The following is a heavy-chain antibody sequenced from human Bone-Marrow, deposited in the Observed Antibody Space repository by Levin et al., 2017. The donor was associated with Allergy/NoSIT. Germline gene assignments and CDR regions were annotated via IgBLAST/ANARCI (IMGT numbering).Heavy chain of an antibody. CDR3: ARDHDLWSGYYPHSYGMDV. J-gene: IGHJ6*02. V-gene: IGHV3-11*01. CDR1: GFTFSDYH. Sequence: PGGSLRLSCAASGFTFSDYHMSWIRQAPGKGLEWVSYIGRNAGTIYYADSVKGRFTISRDNAKNSLYLQMNSLRAEDTAVYYCARDHDLWSGYYPHSYGMDVWGQGTTVTVSS. D-gene: IGHD3-3*01. CDR2: IGRNAGTI.